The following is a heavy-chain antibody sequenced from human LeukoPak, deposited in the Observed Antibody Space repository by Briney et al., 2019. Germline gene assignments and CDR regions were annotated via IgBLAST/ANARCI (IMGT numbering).Heavy chain of an antibody. CDR3: VRDFRSADY. CDR1: GFMFSSNW. CDR2: IKEDGTET. J-gene: IGHJ4*02. V-gene: IGHV3-7*01. Sequence: PGGSLRLSCAASGFMFSSNWMSWVRLAPGKGLEWVANIKEDGTETYYVDSVKGRFTTSRDNAKNTVYLQMNGLREEDTAVYYCVRDFRSADYWGQGTLVTVSS.